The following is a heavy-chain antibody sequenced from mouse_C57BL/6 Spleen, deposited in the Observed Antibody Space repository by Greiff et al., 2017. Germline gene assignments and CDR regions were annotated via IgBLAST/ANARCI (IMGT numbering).Heavy chain of an antibody. J-gene: IGHJ2*01. CDR1: GFNIKDYY. V-gene: IGHV14-1*01. CDR2: IDPEDGDT. Sequence: VQLKQSGAELVRPGASVKLSCTASGFNIKDYYMHWVKQRPEQGLEWIGRIDPEDGDTEYAPKFQGKATMTADTSSNTAYLQLSSLTSEDTAVYYCTTYYGSSYYFDYWGQGTTLTVSS. D-gene: IGHD1-1*01. CDR3: TTYYGSSYYFDY.